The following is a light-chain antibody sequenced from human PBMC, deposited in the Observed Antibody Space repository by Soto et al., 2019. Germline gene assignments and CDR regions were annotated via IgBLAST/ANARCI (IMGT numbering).Light chain of an antibody. J-gene: IGKJ1*01. V-gene: IGKV3-15*01. CDR1: QSVSSN. CDR2: GAS. CDR3: QQYNNWPPGT. Sequence: EIVMTQSPATLSVSPGERATLSCRASQSVSSNLAWYQQKPGQAPRLLIYGASTRATGIPARFSGSGSGTEFTLPIIRLQSEDFAVYYCQQYNNWPPGTFGQGTKVEIK.